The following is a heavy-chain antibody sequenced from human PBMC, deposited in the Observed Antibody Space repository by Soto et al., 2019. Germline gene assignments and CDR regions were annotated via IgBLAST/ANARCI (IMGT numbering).Heavy chain of an antibody. Sequence: SETLSLTCTVSGGSISSYYWSWIRQPPGKGLQWIGYIYYSGSTNYNPSLKSRVTISVDTSKNQFSLKLSSVTAADTAVYYCARAGVVDAAAVYYFDYWGQGTPVTVSS. CDR2: IYYSGST. CDR3: ARAGVVDAAAVYYFDY. J-gene: IGHJ4*02. V-gene: IGHV4-59*01. D-gene: IGHD6-13*01. CDR1: GGSISSYY.